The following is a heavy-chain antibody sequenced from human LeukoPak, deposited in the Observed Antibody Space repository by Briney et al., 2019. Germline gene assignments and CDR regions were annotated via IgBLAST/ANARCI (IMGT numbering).Heavy chain of an antibody. V-gene: IGHV3-23*01. Sequence: GGSLRLSCAASGFTFSNYAMSWVRQAPGGGLEWVSDIRDSGAKTYYADSVKGRFTISRDNSKNTPYLQMNSLRAEDTAVYYCARDKSSGYCSGGSCYSKSLSLDYWGQGTLVTVSS. J-gene: IGHJ4*02. CDR3: ARDKSSGYCSGGSCYSKSLSLDY. CDR1: GFTFSNYA. D-gene: IGHD2-15*01. CDR2: IRDSGAKT.